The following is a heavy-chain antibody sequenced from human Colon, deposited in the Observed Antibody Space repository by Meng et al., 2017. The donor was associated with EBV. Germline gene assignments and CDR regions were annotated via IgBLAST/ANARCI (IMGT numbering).Heavy chain of an antibody. CDR2: IYRGGGT. D-gene: IGHD2-2*01. CDR3: ARVRVIPAAVGFDY. CDR1: GVPISTLDW. J-gene: IGHJ4*02. Sequence: GSAQGLYMPVGTLSLSSLSVGVPISTLDWLSWVRQPPGKGLEWIGEIYRGGGTNYNPSFKSRVTISVDTSNNHFSLKLSYVTAADTAVYYCARVRVIPAAVGFDYWGQGTLVTVSS. V-gene: IGHV4-4*02.